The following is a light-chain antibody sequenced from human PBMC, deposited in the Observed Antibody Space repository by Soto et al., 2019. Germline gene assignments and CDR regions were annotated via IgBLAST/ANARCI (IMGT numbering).Light chain of an antibody. Sequence: DIQMTQSPSTLSGSVGDRVTITCRASQTISSWLAWYQQKPGKAPKLLIYKASSLESGVPSRFSGSGFGTEFTLTISSLQPDDFATYYCQHYNSYPWTFGQGTKVDIK. CDR3: QHYNSYPWT. J-gene: IGKJ1*01. V-gene: IGKV1-5*03. CDR1: QTISSW. CDR2: KAS.